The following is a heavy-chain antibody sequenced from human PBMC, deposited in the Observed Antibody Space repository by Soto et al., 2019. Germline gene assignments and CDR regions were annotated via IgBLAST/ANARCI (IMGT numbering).Heavy chain of an antibody. D-gene: IGHD6-6*01. CDR1: GYTFTSYG. CDR2: ISAYNGNT. V-gene: IGHV1-18*01. CDR3: ARGSSSWFYYYYYGMDV. Sequence: QVQLVQSGAEVKKPGASVKVSCKASGYTFTSYGISWVRQAPGQGLEWMGWISAYNGNTNYAQKLQGRVTMTTDTSTSTADMELRSLRSDDTAVYYCARGSSSWFYYYYYGMDVWGQGTTVTVSS. J-gene: IGHJ6*02.